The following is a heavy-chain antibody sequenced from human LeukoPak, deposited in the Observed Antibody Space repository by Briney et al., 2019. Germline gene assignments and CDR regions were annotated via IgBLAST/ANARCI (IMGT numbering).Heavy chain of an antibody. D-gene: IGHD6-13*01. CDR2: IYHSRST. CDR3: ARDKYSSSWSAFQH. V-gene: IGHV4-38-2*02. Sequence: SETLSLTCTVSDYSINSGYYWGWIRQPPGKGLEWIGSIYHSRSTYYNPSLKSRVTISVDTSKNQFSLKLSSVTAADTAVYYCARDKYSSSWSAFQHWGQGTLVTVSS. J-gene: IGHJ1*01. CDR1: DYSINSGYY.